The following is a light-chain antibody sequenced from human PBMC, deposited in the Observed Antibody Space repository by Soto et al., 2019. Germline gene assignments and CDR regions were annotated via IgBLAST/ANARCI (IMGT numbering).Light chain of an antibody. Sequence: EIVMTQSPATLSVSPGERATLSCRASQSVSSNLAWYQQKPGQAPRLLIYDASTRATGIPARFSGSGSGTEFTLTISSLQSEDFAVYYCQQYNNWPRTFGQGTKVDXK. CDR1: QSVSSN. V-gene: IGKV3-15*01. CDR3: QQYNNWPRT. CDR2: DAS. J-gene: IGKJ1*01.